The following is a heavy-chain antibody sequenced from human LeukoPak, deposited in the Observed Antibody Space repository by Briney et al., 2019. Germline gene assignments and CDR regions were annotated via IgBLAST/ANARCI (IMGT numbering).Heavy chain of an antibody. D-gene: IGHD6-19*01. CDR1: GFTFSNCW. J-gene: IGHJ3*02. CDR2: IEQDGSEK. CDR3: ARFGSVAGSPVAFDI. V-gene: IGHV3-7*01. Sequence: GGSPRLSCAASGFTFSNCWMSWVRQAPGKGLEWVANIEQDGSEKYYVDSVKGRFTISRDNAKNSLYLQMNSLRAEDTAVYHCARFGSVAGSPVAFDIWGQGTMVTVSS.